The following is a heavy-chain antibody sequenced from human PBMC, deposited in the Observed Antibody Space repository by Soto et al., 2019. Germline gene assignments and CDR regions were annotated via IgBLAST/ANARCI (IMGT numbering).Heavy chain of an antibody. D-gene: IGHD3-22*01. CDR1: GGLFSSYP. CDR3: ARGGSGYTWFNEF. Sequence: QEQLVQSGAEVKKPGSSVKVSCKASGGLFSSYPISWVRQVTGQGLEWMGGIIPVFQTAYYTQRFQGRVTITAYESTNTAYMEMSSPRSEDTAIYYCARGGSGYTWFNEFWGQGTLVTVSS. J-gene: IGHJ4*02. V-gene: IGHV1-69*01. CDR2: IIPVFQTA.